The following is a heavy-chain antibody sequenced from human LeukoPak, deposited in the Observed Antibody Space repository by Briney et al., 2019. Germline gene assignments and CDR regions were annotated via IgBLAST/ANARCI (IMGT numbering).Heavy chain of an antibody. CDR2: INPNSGGT. V-gene: IGHV1-2*02. D-gene: IGHD3-3*01. Sequence: GASVKVSCKASGYTFTGYYMHWVRQAPGQGLEWMGWINPNSGGTNYAQKFQGRVTMTRDTSISTAYMELSRLRSDDTAVYYCARGERITIFGVVIGHDYWGQGTLVTVSS. CDR3: ARGERITIFGVVIGHDY. J-gene: IGHJ4*02. CDR1: GYTFTGYY.